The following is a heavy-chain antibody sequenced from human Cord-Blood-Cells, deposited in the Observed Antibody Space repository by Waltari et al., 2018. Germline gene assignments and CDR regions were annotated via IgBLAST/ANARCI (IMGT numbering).Heavy chain of an antibody. Sequence: QVQLQQWGAGLLKHSATLSLTCAVYGGSFSGYYWRWISQPPGKGLEWIGEINHSGSTNYNPSLKSRVTISVYTSKNQFSLKLSSVTAADTAVYYCATRHGYSSSWYYFQHWGQGTLVTVSS. CDR2: INHSGST. J-gene: IGHJ1*01. V-gene: IGHV4-34*01. CDR1: GGSFSGYY. CDR3: ATRHGYSSSWYYFQH. D-gene: IGHD6-13*01.